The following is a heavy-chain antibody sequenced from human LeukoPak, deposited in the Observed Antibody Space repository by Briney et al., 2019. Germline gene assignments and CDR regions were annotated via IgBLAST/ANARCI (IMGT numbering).Heavy chain of an antibody. CDR3: ARRVGGYYYYYYMDV. V-gene: IGHV4-59*12. J-gene: IGHJ6*03. CDR1: GGSISSYY. CDR2: IYYSGST. Sequence: SETLSLTCTVSGGSISSYYWSWIRQPPGKGLEWIGYIYYSGSTNYNPSLKSRVTISVDTSKNQFSLKLSSVTAADTAVYYCARRVGGYYYYYYMDVWGKGTTVTVSS. D-gene: IGHD5/OR15-5a*01.